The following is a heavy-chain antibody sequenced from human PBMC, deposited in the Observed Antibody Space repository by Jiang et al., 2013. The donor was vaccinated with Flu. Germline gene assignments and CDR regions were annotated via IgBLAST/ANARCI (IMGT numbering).Heavy chain of an antibody. Sequence: LLKPSETLSLTCLVSGASIGSSSYYWAWIRQSPGKGLEWIGSVYYGGTSYYNPSLKSRITISIDTSKNQFSXKVTSVTAADTAVYYCASPKEGFNYGGLDYWGQGALVTVAS. CDR2: VYYGGTS. J-gene: IGHJ4*02. V-gene: IGHV4-39*01. D-gene: IGHD5-24*01. CDR1: GASIGSSSYY. CDR3: ASPKEGFNYGGLDY.